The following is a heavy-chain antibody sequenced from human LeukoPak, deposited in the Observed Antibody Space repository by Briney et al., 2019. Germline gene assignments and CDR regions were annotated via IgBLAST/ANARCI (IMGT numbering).Heavy chain of an antibody. Sequence: GGSLRLSCTASGFTFSSSAITWVRQAPGKGLEWVSGISGSGSGTYYADFVKVRFTISRDNSKNTMYLEMNSLRAEDTAVYYCAKMNGYMDVWGKGTTVTVSS. CDR3: AKMNGYMDV. CDR2: ISGSGSGT. D-gene: IGHD1-1*01. V-gene: IGHV3-23*01. CDR1: GFTFSSSA. J-gene: IGHJ6*03.